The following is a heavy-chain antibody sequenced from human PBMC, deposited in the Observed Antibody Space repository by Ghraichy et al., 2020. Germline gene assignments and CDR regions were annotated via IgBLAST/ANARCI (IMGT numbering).Heavy chain of an antibody. J-gene: IGHJ6*02. D-gene: IGHD2-21*02. V-gene: IGHV3-23*01. Sequence: GGSLRLSCAASGFTFSSYAMSWVRQAPGKGLEWVSAISGSGGSTYYADSVKGRFTISRDNSKNTLYLQMNSLRAEDTAVYYCAKILGRRIVVVTAIPGYGMDVWGQGTTVTVSS. CDR3: AKILGRRIVVVTAIPGYGMDV. CDR2: ISGSGGST. CDR1: GFTFSSYA.